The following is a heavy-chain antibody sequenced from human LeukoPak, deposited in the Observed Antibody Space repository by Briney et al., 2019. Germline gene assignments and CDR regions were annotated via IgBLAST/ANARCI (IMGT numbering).Heavy chain of an antibody. J-gene: IGHJ5*02. V-gene: IGHV4-59*02. CDR3: ARDREYSSSGLVWFDP. D-gene: IGHD6-6*01. CDR1: GGPVSGCY. CDR2: IYYSGSS. Sequence: SETLSLTCTVSGGPVSGCYWSWIRQPPGKGLEWIGYIYYSGSSNYNPSLKSRVTISVDTSENQFSLKLTSVTAADTAVYYCARDREYSSSGLVWFDPWGHGILVTVSS.